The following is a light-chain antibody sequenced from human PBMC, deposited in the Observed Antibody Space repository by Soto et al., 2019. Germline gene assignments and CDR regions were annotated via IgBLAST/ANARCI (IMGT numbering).Light chain of an antibody. J-gene: IGKJ2*01. CDR3: HQYGNSPYT. V-gene: IGKV3-20*01. CDR2: SVS. Sequence: EIVLTQSPGTLSLSPGERATLSCRTSQRVGSAYLAWYQQKPGQAPRLLINSVSNRAAGIPDRFSGSGSGTDFTLTINRLEPEDFAVYYCHQYGNSPYTFGLGTKLEI. CDR1: QRVGSAY.